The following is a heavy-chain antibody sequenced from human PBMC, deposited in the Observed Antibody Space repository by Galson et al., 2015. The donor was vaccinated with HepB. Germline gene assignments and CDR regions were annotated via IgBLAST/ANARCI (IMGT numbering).Heavy chain of an antibody. Sequence: SLRLSCAASGFTFSSYGMHWVRQAPGKGLEWVAVIWYDGSNKYYADSVKGRFTISRDNSKNTLYLQMNSLRAEDTAVYYCARERHYYDSSGYSKWIDYWGQGTLVTVSS. CDR3: ARERHYYDSSGYSKWIDY. CDR2: IWYDGSNK. CDR1: GFTFSSYG. D-gene: IGHD3-22*01. V-gene: IGHV3-33*08. J-gene: IGHJ4*02.